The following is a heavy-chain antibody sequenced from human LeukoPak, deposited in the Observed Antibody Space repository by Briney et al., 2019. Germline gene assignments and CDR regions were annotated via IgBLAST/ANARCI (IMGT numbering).Heavy chain of an antibody. V-gene: IGHV4-59*08. CDR1: GGSISSYY. Sequence: SETLSLTCIVSGGSISSYYWSWIRQPPGNGLEWIGSIYHSGSTYYNPSLKSRVTISVDTSKNQFSLKLSSVTAADTAVYYCARIAAAGILTDYWGQGTLVTVSS. D-gene: IGHD6-13*01. CDR2: IYHSGST. J-gene: IGHJ4*02. CDR3: ARIAAAGILTDY.